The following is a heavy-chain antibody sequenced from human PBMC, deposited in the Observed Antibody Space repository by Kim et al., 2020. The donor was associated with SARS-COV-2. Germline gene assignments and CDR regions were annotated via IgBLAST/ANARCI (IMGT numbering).Heavy chain of an antibody. CDR2: ISSSSSTI. J-gene: IGHJ5*02. CDR1: GFTFSSYS. CDR3: ARAFTMVLGEQYNWFDP. Sequence: GGSLRLSCAASGFTFSSYSMNWVRQAPGKGLEWVSYISSSSSTIYYADSVKGRFTISRDNAKNSLYLQMNSLRDEDTAVYYCARAFTMVLGEQYNWFDPWGQGTLVTVSS. V-gene: IGHV3-48*02. D-gene: IGHD3-10*01.